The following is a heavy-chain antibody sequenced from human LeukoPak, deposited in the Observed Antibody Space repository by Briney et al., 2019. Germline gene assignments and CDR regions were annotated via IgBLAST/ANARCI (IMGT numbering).Heavy chain of an antibody. CDR3: ARGGNMIVVATAFQH. J-gene: IGHJ1*01. CDR1: GGSISSYY. V-gene: IGHV4-59*01. CDR2: IYYSGST. D-gene: IGHD3-22*01. Sequence: SENLSLNCTVSGGSISSYYWSWLRQPPGKGLEWIGYIYYSGSTNYNPSLKSRVTISVDTSKNQFSLKLSSVAAADTAVYYCARGGNMIVVATAFQHWGQGTLVTVSS.